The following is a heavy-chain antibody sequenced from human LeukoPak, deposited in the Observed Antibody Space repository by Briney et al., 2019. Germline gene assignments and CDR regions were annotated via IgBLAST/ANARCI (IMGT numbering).Heavy chain of an antibody. CDR1: GGSVSSGSYY. V-gene: IGHV4-61*01. J-gene: IGHJ4*02. D-gene: IGHD2-2*02. Sequence: PSETLSLTCTVSGGSVSSGSYYWSWIRQPPGQGLEWIGYIYYSGSTNYNPSLKSRVTISVDTSKNQFSLKLSSVTAADTAVYYCARERDYCSSTSCYRMGFDYWGQGTLVTVSS. CDR3: ARERDYCSSTSCYRMGFDY. CDR2: IYYSGST.